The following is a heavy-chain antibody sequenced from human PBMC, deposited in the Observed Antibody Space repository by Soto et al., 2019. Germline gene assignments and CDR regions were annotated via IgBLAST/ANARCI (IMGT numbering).Heavy chain of an antibody. J-gene: IGHJ6*03. D-gene: IGHD2-2*01. CDR2: ISGSGDST. Sequence: EVQLLESGGGLVQPGGSLRLSCAASGFTFSNYVMSWVRQAPGKGLEWVSGISGSGDSTDYADSVKGRFTISRDNPKNPLYLQTNSLRAEDADVYYSATGLYCSSNSCSAFYYNNMDVWGKGNTVTVSS. CDR3: ATGLYCSSNSCSAFYYNNMDV. CDR1: GFTFSNYV. V-gene: IGHV3-23*01.